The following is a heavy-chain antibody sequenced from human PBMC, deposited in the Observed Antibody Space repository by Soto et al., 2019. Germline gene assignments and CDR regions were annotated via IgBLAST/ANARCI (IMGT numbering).Heavy chain of an antibody. V-gene: IGHV3-33*01. D-gene: IGHD3-22*01. CDR1: GFTFSSYG. Sequence: QVQLVESGGGVVQPGRSLRLSCAASGFTFSSYGMHWVRQAPGKGLEWVAVIWYDGSNKYYADSVQGRFTISRDNSKNPLYLQMNSLRAEDTAVYYCARDYDSSGYPRYYFDYWGQGTLVTVSS. CDR2: IWYDGSNK. J-gene: IGHJ4*02. CDR3: ARDYDSSGYPRYYFDY.